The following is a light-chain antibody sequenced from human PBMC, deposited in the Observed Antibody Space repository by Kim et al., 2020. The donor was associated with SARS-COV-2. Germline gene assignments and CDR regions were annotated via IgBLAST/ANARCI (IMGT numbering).Light chain of an antibody. J-gene: IGLJ3*02. CDR3: NSRDNSADRLGV. CDR1: SLRKYY. CDR2: NKN. V-gene: IGLV3-19*01. Sequence: LGQTVRITCQGDSLRKYYGAWYRQKPGQAPVLLIYNKNNRPSGIPDRFSGSTSGNTASLTITGAQAEDEADYYCNSRDNSADRLGVFGGGTQLTVL.